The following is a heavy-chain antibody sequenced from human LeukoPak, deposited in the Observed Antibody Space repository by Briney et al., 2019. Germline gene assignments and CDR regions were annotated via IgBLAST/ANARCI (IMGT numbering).Heavy chain of an antibody. Sequence: GGSLRLSCAASGFTFSSYSMNWVRQAPGKGLEWVSYISSSSSTIYYADSVKGRFTISRDNAKNSLYLQMNSLRAEDTAVYYCARDRYFDYWGQGTLVTVSS. J-gene: IGHJ4*02. CDR2: ISSSSSTI. CDR3: ARDRYFDY. V-gene: IGHV3-48*01. CDR1: GFTFSSYS.